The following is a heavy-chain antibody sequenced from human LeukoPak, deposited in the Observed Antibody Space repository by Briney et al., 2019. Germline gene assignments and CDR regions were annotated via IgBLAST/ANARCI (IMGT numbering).Heavy chain of an antibody. CDR2: ISYDGSNK. D-gene: IGHD5-12*01. J-gene: IGHJ4*02. Sequence: GGSLRLSCAASGFTFSSYGMHWVRQAPGKGLEWVAVISYDGSNKYYADSVKGRFTISTDNSKNTLYLQMNSLRAEDTAVYYCARDGYSGYAVGPYFDYWGQGTLVTVSS. CDR3: ARDGYSGYAVGPYFDY. CDR1: GFTFSSYG. V-gene: IGHV3-30*03.